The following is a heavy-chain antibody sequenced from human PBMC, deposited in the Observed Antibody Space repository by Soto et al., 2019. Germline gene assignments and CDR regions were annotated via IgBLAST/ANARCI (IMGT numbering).Heavy chain of an antibody. CDR2: LYYSGST. J-gene: IGHJ5*02. D-gene: IGHD2-15*01. V-gene: IGHV4-31*03. Sequence: QVQLQESGPGLVKPSQTLSLTCTVSGGSISSGGYYWSWIRQHPGKGLEWIGYLYYSGSTYYNLSLKSRVTISVDTSKNQLSLKLSSVTAAETAVYYCARHHPPLGYCSGGSCPPTDWFDHWGQGTLVTVSS. CDR3: ARHHPPLGYCSGGSCPPTDWFDH. CDR1: GGSISSGGYY.